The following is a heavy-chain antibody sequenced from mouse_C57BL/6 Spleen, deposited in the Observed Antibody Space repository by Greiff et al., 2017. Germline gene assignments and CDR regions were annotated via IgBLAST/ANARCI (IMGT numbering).Heavy chain of an antibody. CDR2: FHPYNDDT. Sequence: VKLMESGAELVKPGASVKMSCKASGYTFTTYPIEWMKQNHGKSLEWIGNFHPYNDDTKYNEKFKGKATLTVEKSSSTVYLELSRLTSDDSAVYYCARGGYDGYYAMDYWGQGTSVTVSS. CDR3: ARGGYDGYYAMDY. J-gene: IGHJ4*01. D-gene: IGHD2-2*01. V-gene: IGHV1-47*01. CDR1: GYTFTTYP.